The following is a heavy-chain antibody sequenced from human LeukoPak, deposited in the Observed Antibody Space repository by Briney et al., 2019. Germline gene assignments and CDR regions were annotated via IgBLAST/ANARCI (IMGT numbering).Heavy chain of an antibody. CDR3: ARRAIVDWYFDL. V-gene: IGHV4-59*01. J-gene: IGHJ2*01. CDR2: IYYSGSNSGST. CDR1: GGSFTSYY. Sequence: SETLSLACTMSGGSFTSYYWSWIRQPPGKGLEWIGYIYYSGSNSGSTNYHPSPKSRVTISLDTSKNLYSLKLRSVTAADTAVYYCARRAIVDWYFDLWGRGTLVTVSS. D-gene: IGHD1-26*01.